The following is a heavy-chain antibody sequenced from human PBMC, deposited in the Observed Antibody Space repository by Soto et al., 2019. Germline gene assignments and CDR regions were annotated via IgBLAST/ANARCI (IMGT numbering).Heavy chain of an antibody. D-gene: IGHD6-13*01. CDR1: GYSFTSYW. Sequence: GESLKISCKGSGYSFTSYWISWVRQMPGKGLEWMGRIDPSDSYTNYSPSFQGHVTISADKSISTAYLQWSGLKASDTAMYYCASPSPRYSSSWTYYYYYGMDVWGQGTTVTVSS. J-gene: IGHJ6*02. CDR3: ASPSPRYSSSWTYYYYYGMDV. V-gene: IGHV5-10-1*01. CDR2: IDPSDSYT.